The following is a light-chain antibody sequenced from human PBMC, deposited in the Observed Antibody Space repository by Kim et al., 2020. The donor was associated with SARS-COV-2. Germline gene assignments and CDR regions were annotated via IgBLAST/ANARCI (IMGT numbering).Light chain of an antibody. CDR1: QTVSSNY. CDR2: GAS. J-gene: IGKJ1*01. CDR3: KQYDGP. V-gene: IGKV3-20*01. Sequence: LSLSPGESATLACRARQTVSSNYLAWYQQKPGQAPRLLIYGASSRATGIPDRVSGSGSGTDFTLTISRLEPEDFAVYYCKQYDGPFGQGTKVEIK.